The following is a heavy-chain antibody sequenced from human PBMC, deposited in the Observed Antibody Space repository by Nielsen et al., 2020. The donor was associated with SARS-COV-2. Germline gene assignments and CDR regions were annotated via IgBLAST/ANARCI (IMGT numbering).Heavy chain of an antibody. CDR2: ISSSSSYT. CDR3: ARGSPVAADY. V-gene: IGHV3-21*05. CDR1: GFTFSSYG. D-gene: IGHD6-19*01. J-gene: IGHJ4*02. Sequence: GESLKISCAASGFTFSSYGMHWVRQAPGKGLEWVSYISSSSSYTNYADSVKGRFTISRDNAKNSLYLQMNSLRAEDTAVYYCARGSPVAADYWGQGTLVTVSS.